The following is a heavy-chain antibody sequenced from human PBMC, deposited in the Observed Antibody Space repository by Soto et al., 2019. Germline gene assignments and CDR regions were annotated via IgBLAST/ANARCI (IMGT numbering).Heavy chain of an antibody. CDR1: GGTFSSYA. CDR3: ARGSRQWLVNDX. Sequence: FSVKVSCKASGGTFSSYAISWVRQAPGQGLEWMGVIIPIFGTANYANKFQGRVTITADKSTSTAYMELSSLRSEDTAVYHCARGSRQWLVNDXWGQATLVTASX. D-gene: IGHD6-19*01. J-gene: IGHJ4*02. CDR2: IIPIFGTA. V-gene: IGHV1-69*06.